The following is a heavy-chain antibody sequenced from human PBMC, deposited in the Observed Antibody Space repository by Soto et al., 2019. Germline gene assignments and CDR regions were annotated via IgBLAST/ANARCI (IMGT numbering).Heavy chain of an antibody. CDR2: ISYEGSNK. Sequence: QVQLVESGGGVVQPGRSLRLSCAASGFTFSSYAMHWVRQAPGKGLEWVAVISYEGSNKYYADSVKGRFTISRDNSKNTLYLQMNSLRAEDTAVYYCARGRLDNDAFDIWGQGTMVTVSS. D-gene: IGHD1-1*01. J-gene: IGHJ3*02. CDR1: GFTFSSYA. V-gene: IGHV3-30-3*01. CDR3: ARGRLDNDAFDI.